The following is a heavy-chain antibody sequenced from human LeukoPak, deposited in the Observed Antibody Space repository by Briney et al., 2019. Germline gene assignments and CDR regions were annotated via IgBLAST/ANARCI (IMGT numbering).Heavy chain of an antibody. CDR1: GFTFSYYS. CDR3: AKVDRGDYSSSPVPYYNYYMNV. V-gene: IGHV3-21*01. CDR2: ISSSSSLI. J-gene: IGHJ6*03. Sequence: GGSLRLSCAASGFTFSYYSMNWVRQAPGRGLEWVSCISSSSSLIFYSDSVRGRFTISRDNAKNLLYLHMNGLRVEDTAVYYCAKVDRGDYSSSPVPYYNYYMNVWGKGTTVTVSS. D-gene: IGHD6-13*01.